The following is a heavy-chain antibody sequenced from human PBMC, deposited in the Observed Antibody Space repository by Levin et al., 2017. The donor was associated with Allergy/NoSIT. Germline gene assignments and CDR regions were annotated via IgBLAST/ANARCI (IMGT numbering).Heavy chain of an antibody. D-gene: IGHD3-10*01. V-gene: IGHV3-21*01. J-gene: IGHJ4*02. CDR3: ARDLGITLVQGADFDY. Sequence: ASVKVSCAASGFTFSKYIMNWVRQAPGAGLEWVSSISSGTSHIYYADSVKGRFTISRDNAKNSLYLQMNNLRAEDTAVYYCARDLGITLVQGADFDYWGQGTLVTVSS. CDR2: ISSGTSHI. CDR1: GFTFSKYI.